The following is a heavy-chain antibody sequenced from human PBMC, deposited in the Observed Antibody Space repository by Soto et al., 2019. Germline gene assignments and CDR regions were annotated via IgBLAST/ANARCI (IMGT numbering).Heavy chain of an antibody. CDR3: ARIIQGIAVARYYFDY. Sequence: SETLSLTCTVSGGSISSYYWSWIRQPPGKGLEWIGYIYYSGSTNYNPSLKSRVTISVDTSKNQFSLKLSSVTAADTAVYYCARIIQGIAVARYYFDYWGQGTLVTVSS. V-gene: IGHV4-59*01. J-gene: IGHJ4*02. CDR2: IYYSGST. D-gene: IGHD6-19*01. CDR1: GGSISSYY.